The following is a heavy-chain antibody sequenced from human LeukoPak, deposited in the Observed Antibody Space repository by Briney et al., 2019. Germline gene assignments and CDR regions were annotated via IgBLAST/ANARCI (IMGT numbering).Heavy chain of an antibody. D-gene: IGHD3-10*01. CDR2: INHSGST. Sequence: SETLSLTCAVYGGSFSGYYWSWIRQPPGKGLGWIGEINHSGSTNYNPSLKSRVTISVDTSKNQFSLKLSSVAAADTAVYYCARGVDGSGSYYLDYWGQGTLVTVSS. CDR3: ARGVDGSGSYYLDY. J-gene: IGHJ4*02. CDR1: GGSFSGYY. V-gene: IGHV4-34*01.